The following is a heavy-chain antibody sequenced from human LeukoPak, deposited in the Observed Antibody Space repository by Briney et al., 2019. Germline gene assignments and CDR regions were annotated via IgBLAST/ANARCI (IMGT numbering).Heavy chain of an antibody. D-gene: IGHD2-2*01. Sequence: SETPSLTCAVYGGSFSGYYWSWIRQPPGKGLEWIGEINHSGSTNYNPSLKSRVTISVDTSKNQFSLKLSSVTAADTAVYYCARGRVPAAIGYYYGMDVWGQGTTVTVSS. CDR3: ARGRVPAAIGYYYGMDV. CDR2: INHSGST. CDR1: GGSFSGYY. V-gene: IGHV4-34*01. J-gene: IGHJ6*02.